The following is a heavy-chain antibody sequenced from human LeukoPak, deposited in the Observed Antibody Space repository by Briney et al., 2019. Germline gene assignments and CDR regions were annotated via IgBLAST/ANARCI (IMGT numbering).Heavy chain of an antibody. Sequence: GGSLRLSCAASGFTFSSYAMHWVRQAPGKGLEWVSGISWNSGSIGYADSVKGRFTISRDNAKNSLYLQMNSLRAEDTAVYYCARDRTDILTGYFYYYYGMDVWGQGTTVTVSS. CDR1: GFTFSSYA. CDR2: ISWNSGSI. J-gene: IGHJ6*02. D-gene: IGHD3-9*01. CDR3: ARDRTDILTGYFYYYYGMDV. V-gene: IGHV3-9*01.